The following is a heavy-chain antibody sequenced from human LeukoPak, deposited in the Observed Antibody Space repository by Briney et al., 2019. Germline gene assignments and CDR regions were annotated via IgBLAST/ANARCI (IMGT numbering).Heavy chain of an antibody. V-gene: IGHV4-34*01. CDR2: VNHSGST. D-gene: IGHD2-8*02. J-gene: IGHJ4*02. Sequence: SGTLSLTCAVYGGSFSGYYWSWIRQPPGKGLEWIGEVNHSGSTNYNPSLKSRVTISVDTSKNQFSLRLSSVTAADTAVYYCARVAGGAFDYWGQGTLVTVSS. CDR1: GGSFSGYY. CDR3: ARVAGGAFDY.